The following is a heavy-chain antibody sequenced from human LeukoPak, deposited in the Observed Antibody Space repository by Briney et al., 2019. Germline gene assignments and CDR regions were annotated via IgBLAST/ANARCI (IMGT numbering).Heavy chain of an antibody. CDR1: GGSFGGYY. J-gene: IGHJ4*02. V-gene: IGHV4-34*01. CDR2: INHSGST. CDR3: ARGTMIVVVPTFDY. D-gene: IGHD3-22*01. Sequence: KPSETLSLTCAVYGGSFGGYYWSWIRQPPGKGLEWIGEINHSGSTNYNPSLKSRVTISVDTSKNQFSLKLSSVAATDTAVYYCARGTMIVVVPTFDYWGQGTLVTVSS.